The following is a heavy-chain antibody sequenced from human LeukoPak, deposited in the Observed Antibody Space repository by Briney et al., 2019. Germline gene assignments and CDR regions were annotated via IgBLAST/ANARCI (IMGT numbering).Heavy chain of an antibody. CDR2: MNPKSGAT. CDR3: ARGSDYDDYFYMDF. Sequence: ASVKVSCKTSGYRFTCYYLHWVRQAPGQGLEWMGWMNPKSGATDYARKFQGRVAMTRDTSISTAYMELTRLRSDDTAVYFCARGSDYDDYFYMDFWGKGTTVTVSS. CDR1: GYRFTCYY. V-gene: IGHV1-2*02. J-gene: IGHJ6*03.